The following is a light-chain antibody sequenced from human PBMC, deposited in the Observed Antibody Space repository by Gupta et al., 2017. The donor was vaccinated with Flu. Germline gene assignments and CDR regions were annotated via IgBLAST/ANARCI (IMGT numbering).Light chain of an antibody. V-gene: IGKV4-1*01. CDR1: QSGCHSSFKRNQ. Sequence: SLGERATINCKASQSGCHSSFKRNQLTWYQQRPGQPPKMLIYWASSRESGVPDRFSGSGSGTDFTLTISSLQAEDVAVYYCLQYYSSPFTFGQGTKLEIK. CDR2: WAS. J-gene: IGKJ2*01. CDR3: LQYYSSPFT.